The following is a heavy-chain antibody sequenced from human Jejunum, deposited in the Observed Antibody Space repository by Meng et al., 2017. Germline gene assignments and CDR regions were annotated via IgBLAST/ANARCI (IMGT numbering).Heavy chain of an antibody. CDR3: ARDPRTNWASRFFDN. J-gene: IGHJ4*02. V-gene: IGHV4-4*02. CDR1: GGSVSTTDW. D-gene: IGHD1/OR15-1a*01. CDR2: ISRSGRA. Sequence: QVPLSGPGPGLVRPSGTLALPCAVSGGSVSTTDWWSWVLQHPGKGLEWIGEISRSGRANYNPSLKGRVTISLDRSMNLFSLKLDSVTAADAAVYYCARDPRTNWASRFFDNWGQGTLVTVSS.